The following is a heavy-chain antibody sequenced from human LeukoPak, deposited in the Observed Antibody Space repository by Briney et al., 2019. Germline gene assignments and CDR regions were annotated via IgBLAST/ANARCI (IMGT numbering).Heavy chain of an antibody. CDR3: ARSVVPAARFDY. V-gene: IGHV3-53*01. J-gene: IGHJ4*02. Sequence: GGSLRLSCAASGFTVSSNYMSWVRQAPGKGLEWVSVIYTNGRTYSADSAKGRFIISRDNSKITLYLQINSLKAEDTAVYYCARSVVPAARFDYWGQGILVTVSS. CDR2: IYTNGRT. D-gene: IGHD2-2*01. CDR1: GFTVSSNY.